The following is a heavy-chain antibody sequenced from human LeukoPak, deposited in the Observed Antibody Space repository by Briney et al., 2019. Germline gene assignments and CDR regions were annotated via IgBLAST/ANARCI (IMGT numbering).Heavy chain of an antibody. V-gene: IGHV3-11*01. D-gene: IGHD3-10*01. J-gene: IGHJ6*03. CDR3: ARDAMVRGYYYYYMDV. CDR2: ISSSGSTI. Sequence: PGGSLRLSCAASGFTFSNAWMSWIRQAPGKGLEWVSYISSSGSTIYYADSVKGRFTISRDNAKNSLYLQMNSLRAEDTAVYYCARDAMVRGYYYYYMDVWGKGTTVTVSS. CDR1: GFTFSNAW.